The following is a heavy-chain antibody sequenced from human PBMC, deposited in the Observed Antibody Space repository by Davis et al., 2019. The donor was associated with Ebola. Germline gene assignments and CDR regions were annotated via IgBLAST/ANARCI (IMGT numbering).Heavy chain of an antibody. Sequence: MPSETLSLTCVVYGGSFSGYYWSWICQTPGKGLEWIGEINISGRTKYNPYLKSRVTISVDTSKNQFSLKLSSVTAADMAVYYCARGTVFGVVRYYYYGMDVWGQGTTVTVSS. CDR3: ARGTVFGVVRYYYYGMDV. CDR2: INISGRT. CDR1: GGSFSGYY. J-gene: IGHJ6*02. D-gene: IGHD3-3*01. V-gene: IGHV4-34*01.